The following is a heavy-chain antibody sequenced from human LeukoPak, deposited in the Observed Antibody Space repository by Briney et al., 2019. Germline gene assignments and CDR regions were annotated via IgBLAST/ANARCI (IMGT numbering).Heavy chain of an antibody. CDR3: ARASTMADFDY. CDR1: GLTFSSYE. J-gene: IGHJ4*02. V-gene: IGHV3-48*03. Sequence: GGSLRLSCAASGLTFSSYEMNWVRQAPGKGLEWVSYISSSGSTIYYADSVKGRFTISRDNAKNSLYLQMNSLRAEDTAVYYCARASTMADFDYWGQGTLVTVSS. D-gene: IGHD3-10*01. CDR2: ISSSGSTI.